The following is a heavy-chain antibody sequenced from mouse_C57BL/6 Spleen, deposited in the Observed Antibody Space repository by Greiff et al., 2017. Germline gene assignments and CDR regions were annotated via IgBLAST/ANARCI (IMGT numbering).Heavy chain of an antibody. CDR1: GYSFTGYF. CDR3: ARDYGSSYFDY. J-gene: IGHJ2*01. V-gene: IGHV1-20*01. D-gene: IGHD1-1*01. Sequence: EVQLQESGPELVKPGDSVKISCKASGYSFTGYFMNWVMQSHGKSLEWIGRINPYNGDTFYNQKFKGKATLTVDKSSSTAHMELRSLTSEDSAVYYCARDYGSSYFDYWGQGTTLTVSS. CDR2: INPYNGDT.